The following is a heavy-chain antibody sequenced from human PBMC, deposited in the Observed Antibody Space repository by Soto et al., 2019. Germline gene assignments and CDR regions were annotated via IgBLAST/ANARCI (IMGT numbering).Heavy chain of an antibody. J-gene: IGHJ4*02. V-gene: IGHV1-69*13. CDR1: GGTFSSYA. Sequence: SVKVSCKASGGTFSSYAISWVRQAPGQGLEWMGGIIPIFGTANYAQKFQGRVTITADESTSTAYMELSSLRSEDTAVYYCASGYCSGGSCHGVFDYWGQGTLVTVSS. D-gene: IGHD2-15*01. CDR3: ASGYCSGGSCHGVFDY. CDR2: IIPIFGTA.